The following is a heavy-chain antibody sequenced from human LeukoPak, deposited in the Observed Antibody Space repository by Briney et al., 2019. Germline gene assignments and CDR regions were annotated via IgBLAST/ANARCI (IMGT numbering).Heavy chain of an antibody. D-gene: IGHD2-21*01. V-gene: IGHV3-23*01. CDR1: GLTFSNYT. CDR2: ISGSGEKT. J-gene: IGHJ4*02. Sequence: PGGSLRLSCGASGLTFSNYTISWVRQAPGKGLEWVSLISGSGEKTYYADSVKGRFTISRDNSDNTLYLQMNSLRAEDTAVFYCAKDFRIGYSAHFDYWGQGALVTVSS. CDR3: AKDFRIGYSAHFDY.